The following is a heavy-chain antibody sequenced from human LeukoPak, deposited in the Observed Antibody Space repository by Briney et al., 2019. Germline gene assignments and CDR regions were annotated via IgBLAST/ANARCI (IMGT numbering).Heavy chain of an antibody. Sequence: QTGGSLRLSCAASGFTFSSYAMSWVRQAPGKGLEWVSAISGSGGSTYYADSVKGRFTISRDNSKNTPYLQMNSLRAEDTAVYYCAKTSLGGPYNWFDPWGQGTLVTVSS. CDR2: ISGSGGST. J-gene: IGHJ5*02. CDR3: AKTSLGGPYNWFDP. V-gene: IGHV3-23*01. CDR1: GFTFSSYA. D-gene: IGHD3-16*01.